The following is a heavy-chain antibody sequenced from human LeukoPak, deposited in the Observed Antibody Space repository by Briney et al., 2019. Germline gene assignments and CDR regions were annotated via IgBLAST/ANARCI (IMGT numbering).Heavy chain of an antibody. CDR2: INTDGSSL. CDR1: GFTFSSYW. J-gene: IGHJ4*02. CDR3: ARGGYYYGSGSYYNDEDFDY. V-gene: IGHV3-74*01. Sequence: GGSLRLSCAASGFTFSSYWMYWVRQAPGKGPVWVARINTDGSSLNYADSVKGRFTISRDNSKNTLYLQMNSLRAEDTAVYYCARGGYYYGSGSYYNDEDFDYWGQGTLVTVSS. D-gene: IGHD3-10*01.